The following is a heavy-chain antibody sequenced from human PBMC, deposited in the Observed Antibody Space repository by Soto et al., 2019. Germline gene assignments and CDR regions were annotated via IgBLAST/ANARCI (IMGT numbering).Heavy chain of an antibody. CDR3: ARDPLFYYRDGFSWDDAFDI. V-gene: IGHV4-30-2*01. J-gene: IGHJ3*02. Sequence: QMHLQESGSGLVKPSQTLSLTCAVSGGALSSIAYSWSWIRQPPGKGLEWIGFTYQSGSTYYNPSLTRRSPMSQDRSKKQIALKLTSVTAAATAVYYWARDPLFYYRDGFSWDDAFDIGGQGTMVTVSS. CDR2: TYQSGST. D-gene: IGHD5-18*01. CDR1: GGALSSIAYS.